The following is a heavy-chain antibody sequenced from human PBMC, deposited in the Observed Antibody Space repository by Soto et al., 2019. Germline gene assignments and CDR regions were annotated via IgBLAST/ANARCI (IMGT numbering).Heavy chain of an antibody. V-gene: IGHV4-30-2*01. Sequence: PSETLSLTCAVSGGSISSGGYSWSWIRQPPGKGLEWIGYIYHSGSTYYNPSLKSRVTISVDRSKNQFSLKLSSVTAADTAVYYCARGLWFGETLFDPWGQGTLVTVSS. D-gene: IGHD3-10*01. CDR1: GGSISSGGYS. CDR2: IYHSGST. J-gene: IGHJ5*02. CDR3: ARGLWFGETLFDP.